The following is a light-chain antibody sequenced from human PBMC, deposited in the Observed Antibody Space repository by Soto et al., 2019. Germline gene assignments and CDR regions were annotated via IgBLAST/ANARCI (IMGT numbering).Light chain of an antibody. Sequence: TVFTQSPCTLSLSPGERATVSCRASHSVGGSSLAWYQQRPGQAPRLLIYGASNRATGIPDRFSGSGSGTDFTLTISRLEPEDFAVYYCQQYGSSGTFGQGTKVDIK. CDR3: QQYGSSGT. V-gene: IGKV3-20*01. J-gene: IGKJ1*01. CDR1: HSVGGSS. CDR2: GAS.